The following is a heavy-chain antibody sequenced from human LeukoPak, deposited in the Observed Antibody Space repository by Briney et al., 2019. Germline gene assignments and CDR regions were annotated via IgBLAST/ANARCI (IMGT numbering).Heavy chain of an antibody. J-gene: IGHJ4*02. CDR1: GFTVSNNY. CDR3: GRGHRFCSRGNCNSPVDY. D-gene: IGHD2-15*01. Sequence: PGGSLRLSCAASGFTVSNNYMSWVRQAPGKGLEWVSVVYGGGSTYYADSVKGRFTISRDNSKNSLYLQMNSLRTEDTAVYYCGRGHRFCSRGNCNSPVDYWGQGTLVTVSS. V-gene: IGHV3-53*05. CDR2: VYGGGST.